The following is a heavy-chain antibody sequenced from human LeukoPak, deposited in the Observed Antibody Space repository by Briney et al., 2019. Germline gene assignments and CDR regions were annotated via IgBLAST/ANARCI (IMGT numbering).Heavy chain of an antibody. CDR2: ISYDGSNK. CDR1: GFTFSSYG. D-gene: IGHD2-8*01. Sequence: GGSLRLSCAASGFTFSSYGMHWVRQAPGKGLEWVAVISYDGSNKYYADSVKGRFTISRDNSKNTLYLQMNSLRAEDTAVYYCAKDVRYDYGMDVWGQGTTVTVSS. CDR3: AKDVRYDYGMDV. J-gene: IGHJ6*02. V-gene: IGHV3-30*18.